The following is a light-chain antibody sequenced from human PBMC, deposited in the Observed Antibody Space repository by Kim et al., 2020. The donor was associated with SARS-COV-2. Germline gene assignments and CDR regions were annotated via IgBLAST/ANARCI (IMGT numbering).Light chain of an antibody. CDR2: ATS. CDR3: QYYDSSRWT. CDR1: QSVSSTF. Sequence: SPGERAPLSCSASQSVSSTFLAWYPQQPGQAPRLLIFATSSRAIGIPNRFKGSGSGTDFTLTISRLEPEDFAMYYCQYYDSSRWTFGQGTKVDIK. J-gene: IGKJ1*01. V-gene: IGKV3-20*01.